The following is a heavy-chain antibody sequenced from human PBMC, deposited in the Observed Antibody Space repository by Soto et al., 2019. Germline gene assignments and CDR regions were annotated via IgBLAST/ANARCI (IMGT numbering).Heavy chain of an antibody. Sequence: GGSLRLSCAGSGFTLSDHYIDWVRQAPGKGLEWVGRSRDKANSYATAYAASVKGRFTISRDDSKNTAYLQMNSLKTEDTAVYYCTRPKNYGGNGWFDPWGQGTLVTVSS. V-gene: IGHV3-72*01. CDR3: TRPKNYGGNGWFDP. D-gene: IGHD4-17*01. CDR1: GFTLSDHY. CDR2: SRDKANSYAT. J-gene: IGHJ5*02.